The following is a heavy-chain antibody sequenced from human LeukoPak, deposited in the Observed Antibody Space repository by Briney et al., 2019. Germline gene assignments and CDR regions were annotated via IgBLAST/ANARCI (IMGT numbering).Heavy chain of an antibody. CDR1: GDSVYSSTAA. CDR3: AREPDHSRTGFDS. CDR2: TYYRSKWYY. V-gene: IGHV6-1*01. J-gene: IGHJ4*02. Sequence: SQTLSLTCAISGDSVYSSTAAWNWIRQSPSRGLEWLGRTYYRSKWYYDYAVSVQSRITVNPNTSKNQFSLQLDSVTPEDTAVYYCAREPDHSRTGFDSWGQGTLVTVSS. D-gene: IGHD1-1*01.